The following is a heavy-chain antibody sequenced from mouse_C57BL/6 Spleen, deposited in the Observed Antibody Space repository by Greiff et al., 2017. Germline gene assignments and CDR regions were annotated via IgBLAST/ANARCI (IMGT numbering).Heavy chain of an antibody. CDR1: GYTFTDYY. CDR3: LYGNYDYYAMDY. J-gene: IGHJ4*01. CDR2: INPNNGGT. D-gene: IGHD2-1*01. Sequence: EVKVVESGPELVKPGASVKISCKASGYTFTDYYMNWVKQSHGKSLEWIGDINPNNGGTSYNQKFKGKATLTVDKSSSTAYMELRSLTSEDSAVYYCLYGNYDYYAMDYWGQGTSVTVSS. V-gene: IGHV1-26*01.